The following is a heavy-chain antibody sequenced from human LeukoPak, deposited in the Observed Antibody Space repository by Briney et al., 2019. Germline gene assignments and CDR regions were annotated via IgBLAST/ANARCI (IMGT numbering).Heavy chain of an antibody. CDR2: ITWDGGTT. J-gene: IGHJ6*04. D-gene: IGHD3-10*02. CDR1: GFTFDDYV. CDR3: AELGITMIGGV. Sequence: GGSLRLSCAASGFTFDDYVMHWVRQAPGKGLEWVSLITWDGGTTSYADSVQGRFTISRDNNKNSLYLQMKSLRAEDTAVYYCAELGITMIGGVWGKGTTVTISS. V-gene: IGHV3-43D*03.